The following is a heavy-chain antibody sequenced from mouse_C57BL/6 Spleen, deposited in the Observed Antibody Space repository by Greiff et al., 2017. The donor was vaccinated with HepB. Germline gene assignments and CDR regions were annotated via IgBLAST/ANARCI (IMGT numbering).Heavy chain of an antibody. CDR2: IWRGGST. V-gene: IGHV2-5*01. J-gene: IGHJ4*01. D-gene: IGHD2-5*01. CDR1: GFSLTSYG. Sequence: QVQLQQSGPGLVQPSQSLSITCTVSGFSLTSYGVHWVRQSPGKGLEWLGVIWRGGSTDYNAAFMSRLSITKDNSKSQVFFKMNSLQADDTAIYYCAKITYYSNYAGAMDYWGQGTSVTVPS. CDR3: AKITYYSNYAGAMDY.